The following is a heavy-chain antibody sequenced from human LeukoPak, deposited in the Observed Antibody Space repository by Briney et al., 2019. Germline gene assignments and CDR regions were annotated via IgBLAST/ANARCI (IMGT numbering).Heavy chain of an antibody. V-gene: IGHV3-7*01. D-gene: IGHD3-22*01. Sequence: GGSLRLSCAASGFTFSSYWMSWVRQAPGKGLEWMANIKQDGSEKYYVDSVKGRFTISRDNAKNSLYLQMNSLRAEDTAVYYCARVSLPPTYYYDSGGSYYWGQGTLVTVSS. CDR1: GFTFSSYW. CDR2: IKQDGSEK. J-gene: IGHJ4*02. CDR3: ARVSLPPTYYYDSGGSYY.